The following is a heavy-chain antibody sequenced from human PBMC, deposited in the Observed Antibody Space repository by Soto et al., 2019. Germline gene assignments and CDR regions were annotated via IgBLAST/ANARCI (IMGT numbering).Heavy chain of an antibody. Sequence: SETLSFTCAVSGFFISSGNYWGWIRKPPGKGLEWIGSIFHGGNTYYNPSLKSRVTISVDMSKNQFSLKLNSVTAADTAVYYCARARWYDAFDVWGQGTAVTVSS. CDR3: ARARWYDAFDV. CDR1: GFFISSGNY. D-gene: IGHD2-15*01. J-gene: IGHJ3*01. V-gene: IGHV4-38-2*01. CDR2: IFHGGNT.